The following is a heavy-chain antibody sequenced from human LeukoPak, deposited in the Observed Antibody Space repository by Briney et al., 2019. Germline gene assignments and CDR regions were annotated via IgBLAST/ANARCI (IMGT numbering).Heavy chain of an antibody. CDR3: AKDGVGYPYYYYGMDV. D-gene: IGHD3-16*02. CDR2: IWYDGSNK. Sequence: GGSLRLSCAASGFTFSSYGMHWVRQAPGKGLEWVAVIWYDGSNKYYADSVKGRFTISRDNSKNTLYLQMNSLRAEDTAVYYCAKDGVGYPYYYYGMDVWGQGTTVTVSS. J-gene: IGHJ6*02. V-gene: IGHV3-33*06. CDR1: GFTFSSYG.